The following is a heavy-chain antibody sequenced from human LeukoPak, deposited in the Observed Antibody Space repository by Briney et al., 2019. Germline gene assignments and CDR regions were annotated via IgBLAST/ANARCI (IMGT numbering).Heavy chain of an antibody. Sequence: GGSLRLSCAASGFALSGYSINWVRQAPGKGLEWVSFIDRSNSDIYYADSVKGRFTISRDNARESVFLQLNRLRAEDTAVYYCTRDPGYSSSSISCWGQGTLVTVSS. D-gene: IGHD6-6*01. CDR2: IDRSNSDI. CDR1: GFALSGYS. J-gene: IGHJ4*02. CDR3: TRDPGYSSSSISC. V-gene: IGHV3-21*01.